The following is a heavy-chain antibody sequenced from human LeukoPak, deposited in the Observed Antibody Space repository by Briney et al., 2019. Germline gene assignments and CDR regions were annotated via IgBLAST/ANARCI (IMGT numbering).Heavy chain of an antibody. Sequence: SETLSLTCTVSGGSISSGNYYWGWIRQPPGKALEWIGSIYYTGSTNYNPSLKGRVTISVDTSKNQFSLKLRSVTAADTAVYYCARRYYYDSGSYLYFFDFWGQGTLVTVSS. V-gene: IGHV4-39*01. CDR1: GGSISSGNYY. CDR3: ARRYYYDSGSYLYFFDF. D-gene: IGHD3-10*01. J-gene: IGHJ4*02. CDR2: IYYTGST.